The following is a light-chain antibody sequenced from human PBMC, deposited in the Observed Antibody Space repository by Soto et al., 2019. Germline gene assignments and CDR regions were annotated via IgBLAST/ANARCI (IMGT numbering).Light chain of an antibody. CDR1: QSVRSNS. J-gene: IGKJ2*01. V-gene: IGKV3-20*01. CDR3: QQYGSLPPMFT. CDR2: GAS. Sequence: EIVLTQSPGTLSLSPGERATLSCRASQSVRSNSLAWYQHKPGQAPRLLIYGASSRATGIPDRFSGSGSGTDFTLTISRLEPEDFAVYYCQQYGSLPPMFTFGQGTKLEIK.